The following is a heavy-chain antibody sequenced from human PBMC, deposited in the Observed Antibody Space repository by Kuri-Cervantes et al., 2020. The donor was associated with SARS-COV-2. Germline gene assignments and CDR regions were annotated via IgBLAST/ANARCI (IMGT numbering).Heavy chain of an antibody. V-gene: IGHV4-34*08. J-gene: IGHJ6*02. Sequence: ESLKISCAASGFTFDDYAMHWIRQSPGKGLEWIGEINQSGNSSFNPSFKSRVILLLDTSKKQFSLKLSSVTAADTAVYYCAGHGTVYYYGMDVWGQGTTVTVSS. D-gene: IGHD4-17*01. CDR3: AGHGTVYYYGMDV. CDR2: INQSGNS. CDR1: GFTFDDYA.